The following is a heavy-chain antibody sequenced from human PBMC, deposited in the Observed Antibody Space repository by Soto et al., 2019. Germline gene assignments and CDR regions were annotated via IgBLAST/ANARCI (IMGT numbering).Heavy chain of an antibody. D-gene: IGHD3-9*01. J-gene: IGHJ4*02. CDR2: ISYDGSNK. V-gene: IGHV3-30*18. Sequence: QVQLVESGGGVVQPGRSLRLSCAASGFTFSSYGMHWVRQAPGKGLEWVAVISYDGSNKYYADSVKGRFTISRDNSKNTLYLQMNSLRADDTAVYYCAKDTQLRYFDWLTRDGYTDYWGQGTLVTVSS. CDR3: AKDTQLRYFDWLTRDGYTDY. CDR1: GFTFSSYG.